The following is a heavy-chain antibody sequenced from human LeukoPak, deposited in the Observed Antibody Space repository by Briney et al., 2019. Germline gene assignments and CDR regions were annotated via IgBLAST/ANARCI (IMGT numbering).Heavy chain of an antibody. Sequence: SETLSLTCAVSGGSISSSSYYWDWIRQPPGKGPEWIGYIDDSGRTNYNPSLKSRVTISKDTSRNQFSLKLNSVTAADTAVYYCARGYSDDFWSGYPTATWWFDPWGLGTLVIVSS. V-gene: IGHV4-61*05. D-gene: IGHD3-3*01. CDR2: IDDSGRT. CDR3: ARGYSDDFWSGYPTATWWFDP. J-gene: IGHJ5*02. CDR1: GGSISSSSYY.